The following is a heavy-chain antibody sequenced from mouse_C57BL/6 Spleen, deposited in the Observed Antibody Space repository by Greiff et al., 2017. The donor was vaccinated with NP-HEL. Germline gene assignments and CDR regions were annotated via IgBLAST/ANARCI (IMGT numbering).Heavy chain of an antibody. D-gene: IGHD2-4*01. J-gene: IGHJ4*01. CDR3: ARLAYDYPYYYAMDY. CDR2: INPNNGGT. V-gene: IGHV1-22*01. Sequence: VQLKQSGPELMKPGASVKMSCKASGYTFTDYNMHWVKQSHGKSLEWIGYINPNNGGTSYNQKFKGKATLTVNKSSSTAYMELRSLTSEDSAVYYCARLAYDYPYYYAMDYWGQGTSVTVSS. CDR1: GYTFTDYN.